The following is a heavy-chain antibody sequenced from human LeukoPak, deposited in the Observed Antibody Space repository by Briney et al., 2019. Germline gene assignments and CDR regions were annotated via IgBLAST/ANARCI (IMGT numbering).Heavy chain of an antibody. Sequence: GGSLRLSCTASGFTFGDYAMSWVRQAPGKGLEWVGFIRSKAYGGTTEYAASVKGIFTISRDDSKSIAYLQMNSLKTEDTAVYYCTRDLLLWFGELSNQFDYWGQGTLVTVSS. CDR3: TRDLLLWFGELSNQFDY. CDR2: IRSKAYGGTT. D-gene: IGHD3-10*01. J-gene: IGHJ4*02. CDR1: GFTFGDYA. V-gene: IGHV3-49*04.